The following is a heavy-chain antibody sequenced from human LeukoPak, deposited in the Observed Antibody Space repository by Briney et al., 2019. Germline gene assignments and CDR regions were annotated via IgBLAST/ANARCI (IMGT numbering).Heavy chain of an antibody. Sequence: SETLSLTCTVSGGSISSYYWSWIRQPPGKGLEWIGYIHYSGSTNYNPSLKSRVTISVDTSKNQFSLKLSSVTAADTAVYYCARGSQWELLGYYFDYWGQGTLVTVSS. J-gene: IGHJ4*02. V-gene: IGHV4-59*01. D-gene: IGHD1-26*01. CDR2: IHYSGST. CDR3: ARGSQWELLGYYFDY. CDR1: GGSISSYY.